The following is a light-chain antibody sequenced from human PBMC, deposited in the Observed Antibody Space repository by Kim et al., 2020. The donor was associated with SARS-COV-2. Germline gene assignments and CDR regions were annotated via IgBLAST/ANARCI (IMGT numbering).Light chain of an antibody. Sequence: SVGDRVTITCRASQSISSYLNWYQQKPGKAPKLLIYAASSLQSGVPSRFSGSGSGTDFTLTISSLQPEDFATYYCQQSYSTPGFTFGPGTKVDIK. CDR2: AAS. CDR1: QSISSY. CDR3: QQSYSTPGFT. V-gene: IGKV1-39*01. J-gene: IGKJ3*01.